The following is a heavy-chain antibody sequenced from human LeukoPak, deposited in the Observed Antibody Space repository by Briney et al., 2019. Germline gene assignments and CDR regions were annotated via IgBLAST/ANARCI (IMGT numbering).Heavy chain of an antibody. Sequence: PSETLSLTCTVSGGSISRYYWSWIRQPPGKGLEWIGYIFYSGSTNYNPSLKSRVTISLDTSKNQFSLKLSSVTAADTAVYYCARLSTIFDYWGQGTLVTVSS. V-gene: IGHV4-59*08. CDR1: GGSISRYY. D-gene: IGHD3-3*01. CDR3: ARLSTIFDY. J-gene: IGHJ4*02. CDR2: IFYSGST.